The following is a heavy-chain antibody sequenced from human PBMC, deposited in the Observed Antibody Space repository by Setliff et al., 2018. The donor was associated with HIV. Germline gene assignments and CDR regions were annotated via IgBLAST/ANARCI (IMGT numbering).Heavy chain of an antibody. J-gene: IGHJ5*02. D-gene: IGHD6-19*01. Sequence: SVKVSCKASGGTFSSYAISWVRQAPGQGLEWMGGIMPIFGPANYAQKFQGRVTITRDTAASTVYMELSSLKSEDTAVYYCAREGQWLAWGQGTLVTVSS. V-gene: IGHV1-69*05. CDR2: IMPIFGPA. CDR3: AREGQWLA. CDR1: GGTFSSYA.